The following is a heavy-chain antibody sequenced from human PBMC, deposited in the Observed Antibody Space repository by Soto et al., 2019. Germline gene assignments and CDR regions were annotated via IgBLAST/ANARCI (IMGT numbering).Heavy chain of an antibody. CDR1: GGTFSSYA. V-gene: IGHV1-69*13. Sequence: SVKVSCKASGGTFSSYAISWVRQAPGQGPEWMGGIIPIFGTANYAQKFQGRVTITADESTSTAYMELSSLRSEDTAVYYCARSSLDTAMVLLYYFDYWGQGTLVTVSS. D-gene: IGHD5-18*01. J-gene: IGHJ4*02. CDR3: ARSSLDTAMVLLYYFDY. CDR2: IIPIFGTA.